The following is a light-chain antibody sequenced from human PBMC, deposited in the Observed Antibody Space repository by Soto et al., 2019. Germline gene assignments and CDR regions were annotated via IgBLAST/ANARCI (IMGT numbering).Light chain of an antibody. CDR2: DVS. V-gene: IGLV2-14*01. CDR3: SSYTSSSTVV. CDR1: SSDVGGYNY. Sequence: QSALTQPASVSGSPGQSITISCTGTSSDVGGYNYVSWYQQHPGKAPKLMIYDVSYRPSGVSNRFSGSKSGNTASLTISGLQAEDEADYYCSSYTSSSTVVFGGATKLTVL. J-gene: IGLJ2*01.